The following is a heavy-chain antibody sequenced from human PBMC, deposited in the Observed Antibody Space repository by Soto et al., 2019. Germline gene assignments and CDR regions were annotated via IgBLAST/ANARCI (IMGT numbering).Heavy chain of an antibody. CDR2: IIPLCRTP. D-gene: IGHD4-4*01. Sequence: QVQLVQSGAEMKEPGSSVKVSCKTSGGTFSSSAISWLRQAPGQGLEWMGGIIPLCRTPDYAQKFQGRVTIAPDESTSTAYMELSSLRSEDTAVYYCARDNDRLQLGGNYYYLLAVWGQGTTITVSS. CDR3: ARDNDRLQLGGNYYYLLAV. V-gene: IGHV1-69*05. J-gene: IGHJ6*02. CDR1: GGTFSSSA.